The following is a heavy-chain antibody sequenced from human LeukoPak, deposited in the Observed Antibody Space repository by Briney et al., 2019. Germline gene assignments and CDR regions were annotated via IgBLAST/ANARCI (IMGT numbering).Heavy chain of an antibody. CDR3: AKDLGDWLFYFDY. D-gene: IGHD3-9*01. J-gene: IGHJ4*02. V-gene: IGHV3-23*01. CDR2: ISGSGGST. CDR1: GFTFSSYA. Sequence: GGSLRLSCAASGFTFSSYAMSWVRQAPGKGLEWVSVISGSGGSTYYADSVKGRFTISRDNSKNTLYLQMNSLRAEDTAVYYCAKDLGDWLFYFDYWGQGTLVTVSS.